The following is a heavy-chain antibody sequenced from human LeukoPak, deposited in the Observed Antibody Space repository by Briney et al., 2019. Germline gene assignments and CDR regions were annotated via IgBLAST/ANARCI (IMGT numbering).Heavy chain of an antibody. V-gene: IGHV3-48*03. CDR2: ISSSGNII. Sequence: GGSLRLSCAASGFTFSSYEMNWVRQAPGKGLEWVSYISSSGNIIYYADSVKGRFTISRDNAKNSLYLQMNSLRAEDTAVYYCARNILTGYPPSGYFDYWGQGTLVTVSS. CDR1: GFTFSSYE. J-gene: IGHJ4*02. CDR3: ARNILTGYPPSGYFDY. D-gene: IGHD3-9*01.